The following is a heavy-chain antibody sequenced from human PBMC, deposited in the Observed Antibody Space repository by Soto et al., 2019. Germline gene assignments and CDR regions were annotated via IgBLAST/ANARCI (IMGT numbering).Heavy chain of an antibody. Sequence: AAGCNIVSFGVRWVSQKPGKGLEWVAVISYDGSNKYYADSVKGRFTISRDNSKNTLYLQMNSLRAEDTAVYYCAKDLVPYYYDSSGFDPWGQGTLVTVSS. J-gene: IGHJ5*02. V-gene: IGHV3-30*18. D-gene: IGHD3-22*01. CDR2: ISYDGSNK. CDR1: GCNIVSFG. CDR3: AKDLVPYYYDSSGFDP.